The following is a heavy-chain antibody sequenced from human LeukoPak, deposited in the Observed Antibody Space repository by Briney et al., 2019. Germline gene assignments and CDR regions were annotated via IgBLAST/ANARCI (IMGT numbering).Heavy chain of an antibody. CDR1: GFSFGSYA. CDR3: ASRIATAGSVDY. Sequence: GGSLRLSCAASGFSFGSYALSWVRQAPGKGLEWISAITGSGGTTYYAESVKGRFTISRDNSKNTLHLQMNTLRAEDTAVYYCASRIATAGSVDYWGQGTLVTVSS. J-gene: IGHJ4*02. V-gene: IGHV3-23*01. D-gene: IGHD6-13*01. CDR2: ITGSGGTT.